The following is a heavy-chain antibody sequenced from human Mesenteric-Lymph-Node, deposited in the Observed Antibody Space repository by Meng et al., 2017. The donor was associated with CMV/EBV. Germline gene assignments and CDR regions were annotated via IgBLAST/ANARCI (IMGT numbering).Heavy chain of an antibody. J-gene: IGHJ6*02. CDR2: INPSGDRR. CDR3: ARVGFYEILTGYSSDYYYGMDV. D-gene: IGHD3-9*01. Sequence: ASVKVSCKASGHTFTNYYTQWVRQAPGQGLEWVGIINPSGDRRTYAQKFQDRVTMTTEMSTSTIYMELSSLRSEDTAVYYCARVGFYEILTGYSSDYYYGMDVWGQGTAVTVSS. V-gene: IGHV1-46*01. CDR1: GHTFTNYY.